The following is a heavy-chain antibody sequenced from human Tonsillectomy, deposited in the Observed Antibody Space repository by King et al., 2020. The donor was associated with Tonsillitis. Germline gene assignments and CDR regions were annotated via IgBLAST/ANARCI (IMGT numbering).Heavy chain of an antibody. D-gene: IGHD3-10*01. CDR3: ARSGAMVRGDQGIFFY. CDR1: GYTFTSYD. Sequence: QLVQSGAEVKKPGASVKVSCKASGYTFTSYDINWVRQATGQGLEWMGWMNPNSGNTGYAQKFQGRVTMTRNNSISTAYMELSSLRSEDTAVYYCARSGAMVRGDQGIFFYWGQGTLVTVSS. CDR2: MNPNSGNT. V-gene: IGHV1-8*02. J-gene: IGHJ4*02.